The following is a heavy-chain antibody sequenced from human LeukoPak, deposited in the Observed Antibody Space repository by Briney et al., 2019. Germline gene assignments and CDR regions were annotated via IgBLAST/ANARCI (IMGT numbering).Heavy chain of an antibody. J-gene: IGHJ5*02. V-gene: IGHV3-11*04. D-gene: IGHD5-24*01. CDR3: ARDGSPEASINYFDT. Sequence: GGSLRLSCAASGFTFSDYYMSWIRQAPGKGLEWILYISNSGSVSYYADSVKGRFTISRDNARNSLYLEMNSLSADDTALYYCARDGSPEASINYFDTWGQGTPVTVSS. CDR1: GFTFSDYY. CDR2: ISNSGSVS.